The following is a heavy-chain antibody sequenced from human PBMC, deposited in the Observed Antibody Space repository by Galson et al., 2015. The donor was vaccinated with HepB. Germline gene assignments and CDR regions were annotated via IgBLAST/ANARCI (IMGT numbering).Heavy chain of an antibody. Sequence: SVKVSCKASGYTFTSYAMNWVRQAPGQGLEWMGWINTNTGNPTYAQGFTGRFVFSLDTSVSTAYLQISSLKAEDTAMYYCAATTPHPDDAFDIWGQGTMVTVSS. CDR3: AATTPHPDDAFDI. J-gene: IGHJ3*02. D-gene: IGHD5-12*01. V-gene: IGHV7-4-1*02. CDR1: GYTFTSYA. CDR2: INTNTGNP.